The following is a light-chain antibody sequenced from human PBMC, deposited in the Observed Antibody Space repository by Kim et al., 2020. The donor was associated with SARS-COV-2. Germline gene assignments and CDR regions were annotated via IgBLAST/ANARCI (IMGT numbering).Light chain of an antibody. CDR2: DVS. Sequence: QSALTQPRSVSGSPGQSVTISCTGTSSDVGGYNYVSWYQQHPGKAPKLMIYDVSKRPSWVPDRFSGSKSGNTASLTISGLQAEDEADYYCCSYAGSYVVFGGGTQLTVL. V-gene: IGLV2-11*01. J-gene: IGLJ2*01. CDR1: SSDVGGYNY. CDR3: CSYAGSYVV.